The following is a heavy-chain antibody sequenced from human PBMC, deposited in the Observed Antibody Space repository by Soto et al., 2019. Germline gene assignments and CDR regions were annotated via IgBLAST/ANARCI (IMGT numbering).Heavy chain of an antibody. D-gene: IGHD2-15*01. V-gene: IGHV3-13*01. CDR2: IGSAGDT. CDR3: ARGRRCSGGSCPPGGFDP. CDR1: GYTFSSYD. J-gene: IGHJ5*02. Sequence: EVQLVESGGGLVQPGGCLRLSCAASGYTFSSYDMHWVRQATGKGLEWVSAIGSAGDTYYPGSVKGRFTISRENAKNSMYLQMNSLRAGDTAVYYCARGRRCSGGSCPPGGFDPWGQGTLVTVSS.